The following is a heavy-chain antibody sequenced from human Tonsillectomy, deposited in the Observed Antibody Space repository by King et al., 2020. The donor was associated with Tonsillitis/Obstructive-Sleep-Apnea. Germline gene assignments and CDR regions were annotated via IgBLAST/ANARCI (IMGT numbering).Heavy chain of an antibody. V-gene: IGHV2-5*02. CDR2: IYWDDDK. CDR3: VHRYYYGSGNYESIDWFDP. CDR1: GFSLSTSGVG. D-gene: IGHD3-10*01. J-gene: IGHJ5*02. Sequence: TLKESGPTLVKPTQTLTLTCTFSGFSLSTSGVGVGWIRQPPGKALEWLALIYWDDDKRYSPSLKSRLTITKDTSKNQVVLTMTNMDPVDTATYYCVHRYYYGSGNYESIDWFDPWGQGTLVTVSS.